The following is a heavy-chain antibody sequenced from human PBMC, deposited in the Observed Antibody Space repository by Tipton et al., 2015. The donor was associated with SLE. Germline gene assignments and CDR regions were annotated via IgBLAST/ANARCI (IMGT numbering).Heavy chain of an antibody. D-gene: IGHD6-6*01. J-gene: IGHJ6*03. CDR3: ARVGGIAARYYYYYMDV. CDR2: IYYSGST. CDR1: GGSIDSSSFY. V-gene: IGHV4-39*07. Sequence: TLSLTCTVSGGSIDSSSFYWGWVRQPPGKGLEWIGTIYYSGSTYYNPSLKSRVTISVDTSKNQFSLKLSSVTAADTAVYYCARVGGIAARYYYYYMDVWGKGTTVTVSS.